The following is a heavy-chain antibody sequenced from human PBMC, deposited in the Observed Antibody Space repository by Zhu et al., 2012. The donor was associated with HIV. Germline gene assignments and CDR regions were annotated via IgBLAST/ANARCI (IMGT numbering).Heavy chain of an antibody. V-gene: IGHV4-59*11. CDR3: ARDRDYDILSGAFDS. CDR1: GGSISSHF. CDR2: VYFSGST. D-gene: IGHD3-9*01. Sequence: QVQLQESGPRLVRPSETLSLTCTVSGGSISSHFWTWIRQPPGKGLEWIGNVYFSGSTKYNPSLESRVTISIDMSKNHFSLELTSVTAADTAVYYCARDRDYDILSGAFDSWGQGTPGPPSPQ. J-gene: IGHJ5*01.